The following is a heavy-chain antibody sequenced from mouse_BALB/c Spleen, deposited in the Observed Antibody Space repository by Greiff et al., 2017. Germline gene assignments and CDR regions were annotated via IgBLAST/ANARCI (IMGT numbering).Heavy chain of an antibody. D-gene: IGHD4-1*01. Sequence: EVQLQQSGPGLVKPSQSLSLTCTVTGYSITSDYAWNWIRQFPGNKLEWMGYISYSGSTSYNPSLKSRISITRDTSKNQFFLQLNSVTTEDTATYYCARTGQYWYFDVWGAGTTVTVSS. CDR3: ARTGQYWYFDV. CDR1: GYSITSDYA. J-gene: IGHJ1*01. CDR2: ISYSGST. V-gene: IGHV3-2*02.